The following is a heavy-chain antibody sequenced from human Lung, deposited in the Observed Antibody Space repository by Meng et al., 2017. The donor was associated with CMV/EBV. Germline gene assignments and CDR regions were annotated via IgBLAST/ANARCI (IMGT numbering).Heavy chain of an antibody. CDR2: ITTSGTTI. J-gene: IGHJ6*02. D-gene: IGHD2-8*02. CDR1: GFTFSSYE. CDR3: ARSYEYLTPGGYGFDF. Sequence: GESLKISCAASGFTFSSYEMNWVRQAPGKGLEWVAYITTSGTTIYYADSVRGRFTISRDNAKNSLYLQMNSLRAEDTAVYYCARSYEYLTPGGYGFDFWGQGXTVTVSS. V-gene: IGHV3-48*03.